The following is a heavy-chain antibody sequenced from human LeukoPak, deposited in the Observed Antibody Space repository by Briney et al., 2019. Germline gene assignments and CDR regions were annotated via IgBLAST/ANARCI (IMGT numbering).Heavy chain of an antibody. CDR3: AKDLLVGATAFDI. D-gene: IGHD1-26*01. CDR2: INPNSGGT. CDR1: GYTFTGYY. J-gene: IGHJ3*02. V-gene: IGHV1-2*02. Sequence: GASVKVSCKASGYTFTGYYMHWVRQAPGQGLEWMGWINPNSGGTNYAQKFQGRVTMTRDTSISTAYMELSRLRSDDTAVYYCAKDLLVGATAFDIWGQGTMVTVSS.